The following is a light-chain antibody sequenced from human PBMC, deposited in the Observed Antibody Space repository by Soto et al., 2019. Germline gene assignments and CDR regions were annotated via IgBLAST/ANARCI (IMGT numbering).Light chain of an antibody. Sequence: QSVLTQPASVSGSPGQSIAISCTGTRSDVGAYNYVSWYQQHPGKAPKLMISEVTNRPSGVSDRFSGSKSGNTASLTISGLQAEDEADYYCSSFTSRFTFAFGTGTKV. CDR1: RSDVGAYNY. J-gene: IGLJ1*01. V-gene: IGLV2-14*01. CDR2: EVT. CDR3: SSFTSRFTFA.